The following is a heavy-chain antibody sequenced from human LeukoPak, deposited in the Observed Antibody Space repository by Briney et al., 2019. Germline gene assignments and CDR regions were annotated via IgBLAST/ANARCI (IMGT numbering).Heavy chain of an antibody. V-gene: IGHV1-69*13. J-gene: IGHJ3*02. CDR2: IIPIFGIA. CDR3: ARGHSSSWPRVPDAFDI. CDR1: GGTFSSYA. Sequence: RASVKVSCKASGGTFSSYAISWVRQAPEQGLEWMGGIIPIFGIANYAQKFQGRVTITADESTSTAYMELSSLRSEDTAVYYCARGHSSSWPRVPDAFDIWGQGTMVTVSS. D-gene: IGHD6-13*01.